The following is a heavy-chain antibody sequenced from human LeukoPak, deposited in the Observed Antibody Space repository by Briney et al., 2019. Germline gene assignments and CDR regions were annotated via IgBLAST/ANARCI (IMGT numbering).Heavy chain of an antibody. J-gene: IGHJ6*02. Sequence: ASVKVSCKVFGYTLSEVSLHWVRQAPGKGLEWMGWISAYNGNTNYAQKLQGRVTMTTDTSTSTAYMELRSLRSDDTAVYYCARDGTGTYYYYGMDVWGQGTTVIVSS. V-gene: IGHV1-18*04. CDR2: ISAYNGNT. CDR1: GYTLSEVS. CDR3: ARDGTGTYYYYGMDV. D-gene: IGHD1-1*01.